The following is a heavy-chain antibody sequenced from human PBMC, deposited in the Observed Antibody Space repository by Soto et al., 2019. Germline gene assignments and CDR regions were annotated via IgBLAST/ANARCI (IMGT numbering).Heavy chain of an antibody. CDR1: GFTFSSYS. CDR2: ISSSSSYI. J-gene: IGHJ4*02. Sequence: GGSLRLSCAASGFTFSSYSMNWVRQAPGKGLEWVSSISSSSSYIYYADSVKGRFTISRDNAKNSLYLQMNSLRAEDTAVYYCARGSLSVTSMDWGQGTLVTVSS. CDR3: ARGSLSVTSMD. D-gene: IGHD2-21*02. V-gene: IGHV3-21*01.